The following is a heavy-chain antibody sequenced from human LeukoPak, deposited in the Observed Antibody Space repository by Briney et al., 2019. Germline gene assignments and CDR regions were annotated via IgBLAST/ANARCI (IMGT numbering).Heavy chain of an antibody. V-gene: IGHV3-9*01. Sequence: GGSLRLSCAASGFTFDDYAMHWVRQAPGKGLEWVSGISWNSGSIGYADSVKGRFTISRDNAKNSLYQQMNSLRAEDTAVYYCAREALAGTTSWFDPWGQGTLVTVSS. CDR3: AREALAGTTSWFDP. CDR2: ISWNSGSI. CDR1: GFTFDDYA. J-gene: IGHJ5*02. D-gene: IGHD1-7*01.